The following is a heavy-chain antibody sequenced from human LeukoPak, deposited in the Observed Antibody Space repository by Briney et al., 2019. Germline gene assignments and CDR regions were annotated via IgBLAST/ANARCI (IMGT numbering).Heavy chain of an antibody. CDR2: FDPEDGET. D-gene: IGHD3-10*01. V-gene: IGHV1-24*01. Sequence: ASVTVSCTVSGYTLTELSMHWVRQAPGKGLEWMGGFDPEDGETIYAQKFQGRVTMTEDTSTDAAYMELSSLRSEDTAVYYCATVDLYGSGSYYFDYWGQGTLVTVSS. CDR3: ATVDLYGSGSYYFDY. J-gene: IGHJ4*02. CDR1: GYTLTELS.